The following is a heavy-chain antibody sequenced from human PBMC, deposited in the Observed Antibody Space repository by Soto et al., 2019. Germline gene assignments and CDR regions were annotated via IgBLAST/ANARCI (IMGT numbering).Heavy chain of an antibody. D-gene: IGHD3-3*01. CDR3: ARQAYYDFWSGYWKDYYYYMDV. Sequence: ASVKVSCKASGYTFTRYGISWVRQAPGQGLEWMGWISAYNGNTGYAQKFQGRVTMTRNTSISTAYMELSSLRSEDTAVYYCARQAYYDFWSGYWKDYYYYMDVWGKGTTVTVSS. V-gene: IGHV1-8*02. J-gene: IGHJ6*03. CDR2: ISAYNGNT. CDR1: GYTFTRYG.